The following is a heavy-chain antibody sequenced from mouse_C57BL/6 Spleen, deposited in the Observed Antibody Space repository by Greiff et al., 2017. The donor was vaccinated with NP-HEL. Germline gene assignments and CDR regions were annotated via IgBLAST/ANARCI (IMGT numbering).Heavy chain of an antibody. CDR2: IRNKANGYTT. Sequence: EVKLVESGGGLVQPGGSLSLSCAASGFTFTDYYMSWVRQPPGKALEWLGFIRNKANGYTTEYSASVKGRFTISRDNYQSILYLQMNALRAEDSATYYCARYRGNYGYPYYAMDYWGQGTSVTVSS. J-gene: IGHJ4*01. D-gene: IGHD2-2*01. CDR1: GFTFTDYY. CDR3: ARYRGNYGYPYYAMDY. V-gene: IGHV7-3*01.